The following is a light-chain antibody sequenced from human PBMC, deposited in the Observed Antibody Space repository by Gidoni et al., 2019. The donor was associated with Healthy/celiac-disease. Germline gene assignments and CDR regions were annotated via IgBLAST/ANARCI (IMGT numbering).Light chain of an antibody. CDR3: QKYNSART. J-gene: IGKJ1*01. Sequence: DIQMTQSPTSLSASAGDRVTITCRASQGISNYLAWYQQKPGEVPKLLIYAASTLQSGVPSRFSGSGSGTDFTLTISSLQPEDVATYYCQKYNSARTFGQGTKVEIK. CDR2: AAS. CDR1: QGISNY. V-gene: IGKV1-27*01.